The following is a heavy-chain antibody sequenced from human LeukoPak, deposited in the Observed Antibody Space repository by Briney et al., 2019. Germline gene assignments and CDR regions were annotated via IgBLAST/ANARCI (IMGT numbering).Heavy chain of an antibody. Sequence: MAGGSLRLSCAASGFSFSRYRMNWVRQAPGKGLEWVSSISRTSSYIYYADSVKGRFTLSRDNGKNSLYLQMNSLRAEDTAVYYCARGGMGANSQEYFYYGMDVWGQGTTVTVSS. CDR1: GFSFSRYR. V-gene: IGHV3-21*01. CDR2: ISRTSSYI. D-gene: IGHD2-8*01. J-gene: IGHJ6*02. CDR3: ARGGMGANSQEYFYYGMDV.